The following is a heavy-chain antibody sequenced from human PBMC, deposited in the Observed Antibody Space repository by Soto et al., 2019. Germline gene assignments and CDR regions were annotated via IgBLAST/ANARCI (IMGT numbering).Heavy chain of an antibody. CDR2: IIPIFGTA. V-gene: IGHV1-69*13. J-gene: IGHJ4*02. D-gene: IGHD6-19*01. Sequence: SVKVSCKASGGTFSSYAISWVRQAPGQGLEWMGGIIPIFGTANYAQKFQGRVTITADESTSTAYMELSSLRSEDTAVYYCARAPGYGSGWPNFDYWGQGTLVTVSS. CDR1: GGTFSSYA. CDR3: ARAPGYGSGWPNFDY.